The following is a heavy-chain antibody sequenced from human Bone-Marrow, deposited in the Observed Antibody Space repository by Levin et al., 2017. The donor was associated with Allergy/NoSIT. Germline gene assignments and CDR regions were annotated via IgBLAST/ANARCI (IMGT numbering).Heavy chain of an antibody. Sequence: PSETLSLTCNVSGGSVTRGAFYWTWIRQPPAKRLEWLGYIYYGDITEYNPSLNSRVSISVDTSRNQFSLPLTAVTAADTAVYYCVRDRGKYLGLDFWGQGALVTVSS. J-gene: IGHJ1*01. CDR1: GGSVTRGAFY. CDR2: IYYGDIT. CDR3: VRDRGKYLGLDF. V-gene: IGHV4-61*08. D-gene: IGHD3-16*01.